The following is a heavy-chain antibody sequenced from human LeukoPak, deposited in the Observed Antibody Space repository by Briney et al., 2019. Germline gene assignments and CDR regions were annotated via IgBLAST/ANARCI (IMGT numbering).Heavy chain of an antibody. CDR3: ARGSWSAADTNIDY. CDR1: GFTLSTYW. CDR2: INSDGSRT. J-gene: IGHJ4*02. D-gene: IGHD6-13*01. V-gene: IGHV3-74*01. Sequence: PGGSLRLSCAASGFTLSTYWMHWVRQGPGKGLVWVSCINSDGSRTIYADSVKGRFTISRDNAKNTLYLQMNTLRVEDTAVYYCARGSWSAADTNIDYWGQGTLVTVSS.